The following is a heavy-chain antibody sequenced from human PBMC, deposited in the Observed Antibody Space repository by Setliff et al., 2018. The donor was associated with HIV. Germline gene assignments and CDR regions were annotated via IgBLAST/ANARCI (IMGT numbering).Heavy chain of an antibody. CDR1: GYSISSDYW. V-gene: IGHV4-38-2*02. CDR3: ARSVMTTTNYFDY. CDR2: IYHSGNT. D-gene: IGHD4-4*01. J-gene: IGHJ4*02. Sequence: SETLSLTCTVSGYSISSDYWWGWIRQPPGKGLEWIGSIYHSGNTYYNPSLKSRVIISVDMSKNQFSLKLTTVTAADTAVFYCARSVMTTTNYFDYWGPGTRVTVSS.